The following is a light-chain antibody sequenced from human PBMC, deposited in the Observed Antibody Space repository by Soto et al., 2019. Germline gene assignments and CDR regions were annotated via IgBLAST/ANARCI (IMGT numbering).Light chain of an antibody. V-gene: IGKV3-11*01. J-gene: IGKJ2*01. CDR2: DAS. CDR3: EPRSNWTRT. CDR1: QSVSNY. Sequence: EIVLTQSPGTLSLSPGERATLSCRASQSVSNYLAWYQQTPGQVPSLLIYDASNRATGIPARFSGCGCGTGFTPTISTLEPIYWPVYDGEPRSNWTRTFGQGTKLESK.